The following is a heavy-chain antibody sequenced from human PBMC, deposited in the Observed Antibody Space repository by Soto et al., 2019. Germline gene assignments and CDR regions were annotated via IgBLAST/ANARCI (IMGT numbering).Heavy chain of an antibody. CDR1: GSSISGYY. V-gene: IGHV4-59*01. Sequence: QVQLQESGPGLVKPSETLSLPCIVSGSSISGYYWSWIRQPPGKGLEWMGNIYYSGSTNYNPSRKSRVTISVDTSKNQFSLKLSSVTAADTAVYYCARVGGYYGDYPNFDYWGRGTLVTVSS. CDR3: ARVGGYYGDYPNFDY. CDR2: IYYSGST. J-gene: IGHJ4*02. D-gene: IGHD4-17*01.